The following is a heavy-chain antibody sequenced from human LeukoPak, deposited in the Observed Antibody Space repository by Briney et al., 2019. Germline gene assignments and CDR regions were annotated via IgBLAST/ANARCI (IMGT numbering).Heavy chain of an antibody. Sequence: GGSLRLSCAASGFTFSSYAMSWVRQAPGKGLEWVSAISCSGGSTYYADSVKGRFTISRDNPRNTLYLQMNSLRAEDTAVYYCAKWDYYDSSGYYYFDYWGQGTLVTVSS. CDR1: GFTFSSYA. D-gene: IGHD3-22*01. V-gene: IGHV3-23*01. J-gene: IGHJ4*02. CDR2: ISCSGGST. CDR3: AKWDYYDSSGYYYFDY.